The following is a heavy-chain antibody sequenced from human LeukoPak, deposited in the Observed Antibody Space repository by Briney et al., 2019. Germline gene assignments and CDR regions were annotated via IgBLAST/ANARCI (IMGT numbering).Heavy chain of an antibody. CDR2: IHSGGTT. CDR1: GGSISTYY. CDR3: ARLQSGLGYFDP. Sequence: NPSETLPLTCTVSGGSISTYYWSWIRQTAGKGLEWIGRIHSGGTTTYNPSLKSRVTMSVDTSKNQISLKVTSVTAADTAVYYCARLQSGLGYFDPWGQGTLVTVSS. D-gene: IGHD5-12*01. J-gene: IGHJ5*02. V-gene: IGHV4-4*07.